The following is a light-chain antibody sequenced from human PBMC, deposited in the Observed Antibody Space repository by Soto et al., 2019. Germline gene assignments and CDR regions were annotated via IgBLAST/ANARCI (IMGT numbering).Light chain of an antibody. CDR2: DVS. J-gene: IGKJ1*01. CDR1: QSISTW. CDR3: QQYDSYTRK. Sequence: DIQMTQSPSTLSASVGHRVTICCRASQSISTWLAWYQQKPGKAPNLLIYDVSSLEGGVPSRFSGSGSGTEFTLTISSLQPDDFATYYCQQYDSYTRKFSQGTKVDI. V-gene: IGKV1-5*01.